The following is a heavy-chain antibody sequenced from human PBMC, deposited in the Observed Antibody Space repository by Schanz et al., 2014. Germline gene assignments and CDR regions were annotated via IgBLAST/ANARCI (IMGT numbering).Heavy chain of an antibody. CDR3: ARDGYSSGWYEGDIAHVDY. CDR2: ISACNGNA. V-gene: IGHV1-18*01. Sequence: QVQLVQSGAEVKKPGASVKVSCKASGYTFTSYGINWVRQAPGQGLEWMGWISACNGNANDAQKLQGRVTMTTDTTTSTADMKLRSLRTNGTAVYYCARDGYSSGWYEGDIAHVDYWGQGTLVTVSS. J-gene: IGHJ4*02. CDR1: GYTFTSYG. D-gene: IGHD6-19*01.